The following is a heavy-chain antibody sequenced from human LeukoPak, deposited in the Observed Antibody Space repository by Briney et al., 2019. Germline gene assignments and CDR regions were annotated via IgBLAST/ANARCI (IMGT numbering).Heavy chain of an antibody. J-gene: IGHJ4*02. D-gene: IGHD4-17*01. Sequence: PGGSLRLSCAASGFTFSSYAMSWVRRAPGKGPEWVSAISGSGGSTYYADSVKGRFTISRDNSKNTLYLQMNSLRAADTAVYYCAKDGFDYGDRRPFDYWGQGTLVTVSS. CDR1: GFTFSSYA. V-gene: IGHV3-23*01. CDR3: AKDGFDYGDRRPFDY. CDR2: ISGSGGST.